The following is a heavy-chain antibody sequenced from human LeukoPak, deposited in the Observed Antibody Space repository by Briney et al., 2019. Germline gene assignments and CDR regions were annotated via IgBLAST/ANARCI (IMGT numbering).Heavy chain of an antibody. J-gene: IGHJ4*02. D-gene: IGHD3-16*01. CDR3: AKESWVSNDDAVL. Sequence: RGSLRLSCAASVFTFSSYAMSWGCEGPPGGVEWGLSLTSTGETFYADSVTGRFTLSRDESRNTVSLQLSNMTVEDTAVYYCAKESWVSNDDAVLWGQGTVVTVSS. CDR2: LTSTGET. V-gene: IGHV3-23*01. CDR1: VFTFSSYA.